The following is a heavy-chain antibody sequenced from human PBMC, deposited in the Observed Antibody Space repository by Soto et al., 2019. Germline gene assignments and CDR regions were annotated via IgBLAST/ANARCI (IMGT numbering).Heavy chain of an antibody. Sequence: QVQLVQSGAEVKKPGSSVKVSCKASGGTFSSYAISWVRQAPGQGLEWMGGIIPIFGTANYAQKFQGRVTITADESTSTAYMELSSLRSEDTAVYYCARSNQQLVPSFKSPFDYWGQGTLVTVSS. D-gene: IGHD6-13*01. CDR2: IIPIFGTA. CDR3: ARSNQQLVPSFKSPFDY. CDR1: GGTFSSYA. V-gene: IGHV1-69*01. J-gene: IGHJ4*02.